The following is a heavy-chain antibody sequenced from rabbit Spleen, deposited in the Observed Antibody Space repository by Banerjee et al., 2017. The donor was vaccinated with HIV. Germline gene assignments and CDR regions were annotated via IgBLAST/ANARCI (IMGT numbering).Heavy chain of an antibody. V-gene: IGHV1S45*01. CDR1: GFSFNDDYV. J-gene: IGHJ4*01. CDR3: ARNPSTYYNL. Sequence: QEQLVESGGGLVQPEGSLTLTCTASGFSFNDDYVMCWVRQAPGKGLEWVGCVDNTVSGNTYYASWAKGRFTLSKTSSTTVTLQMTSLTAADTATYFCARNPSTYYNLWGPGTLVTVS. D-gene: IGHD1-1*01. CDR2: VDNTVSGNT.